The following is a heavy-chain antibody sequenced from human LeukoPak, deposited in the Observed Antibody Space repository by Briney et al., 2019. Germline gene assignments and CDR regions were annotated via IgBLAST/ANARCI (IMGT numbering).Heavy chain of an antibody. V-gene: IGHV3-66*02. Sequence: PGGSLRLSCAASGFTVGSNYMSWVRQAPGKGLEWVSVIYSGGSTYYADSVKGRFTISRDNSKNTLYLQMNSLRAEDTAVYYCAREIAARLDYWGPGTLVTVSS. D-gene: IGHD6-6*01. J-gene: IGHJ4*02. CDR2: IYSGGST. CDR3: AREIAARLDY. CDR1: GFTVGSNY.